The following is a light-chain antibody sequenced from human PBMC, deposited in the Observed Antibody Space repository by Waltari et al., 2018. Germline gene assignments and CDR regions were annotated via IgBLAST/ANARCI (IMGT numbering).Light chain of an antibody. Sequence: VLTQSPGTLSLSPGESATLSCRASQSLTKRYLAWYQQKTGQAPRLVIYGASSRAAGITDRFSGSGSGTEFTLTISRREPEDVAVYYCQQYGSSIMYTFGQGTKLEIK. CDR1: QSLTKRY. V-gene: IGKV3-20*01. CDR2: GAS. J-gene: IGKJ2*01. CDR3: QQYGSSIMYT.